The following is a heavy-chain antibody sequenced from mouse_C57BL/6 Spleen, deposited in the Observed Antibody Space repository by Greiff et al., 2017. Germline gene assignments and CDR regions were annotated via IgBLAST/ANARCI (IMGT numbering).Heavy chain of an antibody. CDR2: INYDGSST. CDR3: ARGGGSSYAMDY. Sequence: EVQRVESEGGLVQPGSSMKLSCTASGFTFSDYYMAWVRQVPEKGLEWVANINYDGSSTYYLDSLKSRFIISRDNAKNILYLQMSSLKSEDTATYYCARGGGSSYAMDYWGQGTSVTVSS. V-gene: IGHV5-16*01. CDR1: GFTFSDYY. J-gene: IGHJ4*01.